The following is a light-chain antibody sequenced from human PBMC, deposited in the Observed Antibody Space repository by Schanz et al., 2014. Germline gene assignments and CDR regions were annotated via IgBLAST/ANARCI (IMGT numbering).Light chain of an antibody. V-gene: IGLV1-40*01. J-gene: IGLJ3*02. CDR2: GNS. CDR3: QSYDSSLSGSV. CDR1: SSNIGSDS. Sequence: QSVLTQPPSASGTPGQRVTISCSGSSSNIGSDSGNWYQQLPGTAPKLLIYGNSNRPSGVPDRFSGSKSGTSASLAITGLQAEDEADYYCQSYDSSLSGSVFGGGTKLTVL.